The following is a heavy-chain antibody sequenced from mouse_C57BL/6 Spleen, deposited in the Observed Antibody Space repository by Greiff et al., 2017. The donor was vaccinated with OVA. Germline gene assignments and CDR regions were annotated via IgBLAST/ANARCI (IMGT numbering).Heavy chain of an antibody. J-gene: IGHJ3*01. CDR2: IDPEDGDT. D-gene: IGHD4-1*01. CDR3: ARDWEGFAY. Sequence: VQLQQSGAELVKPGASVKLSCTASGFNIKAYYMHWVKQRTEQGLEWIGRIDPEDGDTNSAPQFQGKATITADTSSNTAYLQLSSLTSEDTAGYYCARDWEGFAYWGQGTLVTVSA. V-gene: IGHV14-2*01. CDR1: GFNIKAYY.